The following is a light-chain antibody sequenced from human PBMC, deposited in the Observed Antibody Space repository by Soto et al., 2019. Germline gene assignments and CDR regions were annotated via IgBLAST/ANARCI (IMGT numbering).Light chain of an antibody. V-gene: IGLV2-11*01. CDR3: SSFAGSYTHV. CDR2: DVS. J-gene: IGLJ1*01. CDR1: NSDVGGYNY. Sequence: QSALTQPRSVSGSPGQAVTFSCTGTNSDVGGYNYVSWYQQHPDKAPKLIIYDVSKRPSGVPDRFSGSKSANTASLTISGLQAEDEADYFCSSFAGSYTHVFGTGTKVTVL.